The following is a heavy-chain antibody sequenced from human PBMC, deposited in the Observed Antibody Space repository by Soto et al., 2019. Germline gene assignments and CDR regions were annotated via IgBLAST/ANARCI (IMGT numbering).Heavy chain of an antibody. V-gene: IGHV1-3*01. CDR1: GYTFTSYA. Sequence: GASVKVSCKASGYTFTSYAMHWVLQAPGQRLEWMGWINAGNGNTKYSQKFQGRVTITRGTSASTAYMELSSLRSEDTAVYYCARGITMIVGDFDYWGQGTLVTVSS. D-gene: IGHD3-22*01. CDR2: INAGNGNT. J-gene: IGHJ4*02. CDR3: ARGITMIVGDFDY.